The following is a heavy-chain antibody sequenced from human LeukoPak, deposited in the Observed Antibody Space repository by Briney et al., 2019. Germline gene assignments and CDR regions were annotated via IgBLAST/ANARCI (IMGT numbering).Heavy chain of an antibody. CDR1: GFTFTSYN. CDR2: IRGSSSIT. Sequence: GGSLRLSCAASGFTFTSYNINWVRQAPGRGQEWVSCIRGSSSITYYANSVTGRFTISRDNAKNSVYLQMNRLRDEDTVVYYCARQGAFGEFVDWAQGTRVTVPS. CDR3: ARQGAFGEFVD. V-gene: IGHV3-48*02. D-gene: IGHD3-10*01. J-gene: IGHJ4*02.